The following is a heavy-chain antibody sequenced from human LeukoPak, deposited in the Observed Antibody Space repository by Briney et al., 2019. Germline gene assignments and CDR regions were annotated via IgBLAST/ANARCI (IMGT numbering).Heavy chain of an antibody. Sequence: SQTLSLTCTVSGGSISSGGYYWRWIRQHPGKGLEWIGYIYYSGSTYYNPSLKSRVTISVDTSKNQFSLKLSSVTAADTAVYYCARADSSSWYWFDSWGQGTLVTVSS. D-gene: IGHD6-13*01. J-gene: IGHJ5*01. V-gene: IGHV4-31*03. CDR1: GGSISSGGYY. CDR2: IYYSGST. CDR3: ARADSSSWYWFDS.